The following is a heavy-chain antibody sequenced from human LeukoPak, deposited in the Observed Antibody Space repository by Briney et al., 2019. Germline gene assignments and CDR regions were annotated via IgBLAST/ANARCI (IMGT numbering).Heavy chain of an antibody. CDR1: GYTFTGYY. V-gene: IGHV1-2*06. CDR3: ARGTCGDYSNFDY. J-gene: IGHJ4*02. Sequence: ASVKVSCKASGYTFTGYYMHWVRQAPGQGLEWMGRINPNSGGTNYAQKFQGRVTMTRDTSISTAYMELSRLRSDGTAVYYCARGTCGDYSNFDYWGQGTLVTVSS. CDR2: INPNSGGT. D-gene: IGHD4-17*01.